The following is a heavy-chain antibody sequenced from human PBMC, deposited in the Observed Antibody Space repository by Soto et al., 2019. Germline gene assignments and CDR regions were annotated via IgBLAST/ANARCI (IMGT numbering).Heavy chain of an antibody. J-gene: IGHJ4*02. CDR3: ARDLRGSAYDWGY. CDR1: GFTFSSYS. V-gene: IGHV3-48*01. Sequence: EVQLVESGGGLVQPGGSLRLSCAASGFTFSSYSMNWVRQAPGKGLEWVSYISSSSSTIYYADSVKGRFTISRDNAKISLYLQMNSLRAEDTAVYYCARDLRGSAYDWGYWGQGTLVTVSS. CDR2: ISSSSSTI. D-gene: IGHD7-27*01.